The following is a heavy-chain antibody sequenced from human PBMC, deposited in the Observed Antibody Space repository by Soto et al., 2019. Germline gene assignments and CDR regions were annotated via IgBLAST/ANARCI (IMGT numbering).Heavy chain of an antibody. V-gene: IGHV1-24*01. Sequence: ASVKVSCKVSGYTLTELSMHWVRQAPGKGLEWMGGFDPEDGETIYAQKFQGRVTMTEDTSTDTAYMELSSLRSEDTAVYYCATDPRLPPYGGSRRYYFDYWGQGTLVTVSS. J-gene: IGHJ4*02. CDR3: ATDPRLPPYGGSRRYYFDY. CDR1: GYTLTELS. D-gene: IGHD2-21*01. CDR2: FDPEDGET.